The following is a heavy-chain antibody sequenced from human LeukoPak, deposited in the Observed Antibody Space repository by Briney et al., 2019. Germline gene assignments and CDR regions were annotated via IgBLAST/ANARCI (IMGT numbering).Heavy chain of an antibody. CDR3: ARDLSWSSSH. D-gene: IGHD6-6*01. J-gene: IGHJ4*01. CDR1: GYTFTGHY. CDR2: INPTRGT. Sequence: ASVKVSCNASGYTFTGHYMNWVRLAPGQGLEWMGWINPTRGTTYAQKFQDRVTMTRDTSINTAYMGLSGLRSDDTAVYYCARDLSWSSSHWGHGTPVTVSP. V-gene: IGHV1-2*02.